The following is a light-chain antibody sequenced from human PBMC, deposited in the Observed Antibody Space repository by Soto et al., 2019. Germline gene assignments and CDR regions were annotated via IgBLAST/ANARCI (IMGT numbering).Light chain of an antibody. Sequence: QSALTQPASVSGSPGQSITIYCTGTRSDVGGYKYVSWYQQHPGKVPKLMIYEVSNRPSGVSNRFSGSNSGNTASLTISGLQAEDEADYYCSSYTSSSSLWVFGGGTKLT. CDR3: SSYTSSSSLWV. CDR1: RSDVGGYKY. V-gene: IGLV2-14*01. CDR2: EVS. J-gene: IGLJ3*02.